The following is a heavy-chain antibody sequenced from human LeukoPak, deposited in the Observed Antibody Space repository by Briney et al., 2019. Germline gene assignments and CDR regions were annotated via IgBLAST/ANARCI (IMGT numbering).Heavy chain of an antibody. CDR3: ARGRYYDSSGYLKATWDY. CDR1: GYTFTSYD. V-gene: IGHV1-8*01. D-gene: IGHD3-22*01. Sequence: ASVKVSCKASGYTFTSYDINWVRQATGQGLEWMGWMNPNSGNTGYAQKFQGRVTMTRNTSISTAYMELSSLRSEDTAVYYCARGRYYDSSGYLKATWDYWGQGTVVTVSS. CDR2: MNPNSGNT. J-gene: IGHJ4*02.